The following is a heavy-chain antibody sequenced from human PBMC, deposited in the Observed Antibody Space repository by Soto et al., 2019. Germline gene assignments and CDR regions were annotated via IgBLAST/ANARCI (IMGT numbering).Heavy chain of an antibody. Sequence: QVQLVESGGGVVQPGMSLRLSCAVSGFTFSNFAMHWVRQAPGTGMEWVAVISFDGINQFYADSVKGRFSISRDDSKNTLYLEMNSLRAEDTAVYYCARDEFASSGRNSGFDHWGQGTLVTVSS. CDR3: ARDEFASSGRNSGFDH. CDR2: ISFDGINQ. CDR1: GFTFSNFA. V-gene: IGHV3-30-3*01. J-gene: IGHJ4*02. D-gene: IGHD3-22*01.